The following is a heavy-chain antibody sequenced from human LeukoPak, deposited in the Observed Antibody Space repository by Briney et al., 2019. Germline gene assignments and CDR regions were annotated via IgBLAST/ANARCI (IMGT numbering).Heavy chain of an antibody. Sequence: SQTLSLTCAISGDSVSSNSAAWNWIRQSPSRGLEWLGRTYYRSKWYNDYAVSVKSRITINPDTSKNQFSLKLSSVTAADTAVYYCARVGGGVVVPAAIDNWFDPWGQGTLVTVSS. CDR3: ARVGGGVVVPAAIDNWFDP. V-gene: IGHV6-1*01. D-gene: IGHD2-2*01. J-gene: IGHJ5*02. CDR2: TYYRSKWYN. CDR1: GDSVSSNSAA.